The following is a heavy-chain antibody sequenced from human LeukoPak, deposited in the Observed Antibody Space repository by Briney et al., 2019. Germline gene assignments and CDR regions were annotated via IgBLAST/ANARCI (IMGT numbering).Heavy chain of an antibody. CDR3: ARDRDTATFDY. CDR2: ISTENRNT. V-gene: IGHV1-18*01. J-gene: IGHJ4*02. Sequence: ASVKVSCKTSGYTFRNNAITWVRQAPGQGLEWMGWISTENRNTNYAQKLQGRITMTTDTSTSTVYMELRTLRSDDTAIYYCARDRDTATFDYWGQGTLVTVSS. D-gene: IGHD5-18*01. CDR1: GYTFRNNA.